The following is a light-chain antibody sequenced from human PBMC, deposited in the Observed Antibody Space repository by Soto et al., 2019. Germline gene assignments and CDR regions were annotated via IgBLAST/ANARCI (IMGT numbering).Light chain of an antibody. CDR2: GTS. V-gene: IGKV3-20*01. CDR3: HQYGASPFT. Sequence: EIVLTQSPGTLSLSRGERATLSCRASQRVSTSYLAWYQQKPGQAPRLLIYGTSNRATGIPDRFSGSGSGTDFSLTISRLEPEDFAVYYCHQYGASPFTFGGGTKVEIK. J-gene: IGKJ4*01. CDR1: QRVSTSY.